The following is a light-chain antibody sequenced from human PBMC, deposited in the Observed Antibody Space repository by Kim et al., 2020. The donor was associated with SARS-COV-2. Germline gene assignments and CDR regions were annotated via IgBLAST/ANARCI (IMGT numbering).Light chain of an antibody. Sequence: QSIASSCTGTTSDIGSYNFVSWYQQHPGKAPKLMIYDVNNRPSGVSTRFSGSKSGNTASLTISGLQAEDEADYYCSSYTTGGTLVVFGGGTQLTVL. CDR1: TSDIGSYNF. J-gene: IGLJ2*01. V-gene: IGLV2-14*03. CDR2: DVN. CDR3: SSYTTGGTLVV.